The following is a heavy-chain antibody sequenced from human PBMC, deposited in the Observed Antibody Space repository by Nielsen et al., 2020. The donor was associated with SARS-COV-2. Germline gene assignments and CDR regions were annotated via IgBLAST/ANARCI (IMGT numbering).Heavy chain of an antibody. Sequence: GESLKISCAASGFTFSSYGMHWVRQAPGKGLEWVAVISYDGSNKYYADSVKGRFTISRDNAKNSLYLQMNSLRAEDTAVYYCARVSRWKWLAPLDYWGQGTLVTVSS. CDR1: GFTFSSYG. CDR2: ISYDGSNK. V-gene: IGHV3-30*03. D-gene: IGHD6-19*01. CDR3: ARVSRWKWLAPLDY. J-gene: IGHJ4*02.